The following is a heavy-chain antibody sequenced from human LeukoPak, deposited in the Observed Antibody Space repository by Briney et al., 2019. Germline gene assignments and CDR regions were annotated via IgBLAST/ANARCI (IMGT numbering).Heavy chain of an antibody. Sequence: SETLSLTCAVYGGSFSGYYWSWIRQPPGKGLGWIGEINHSGSTNYNPSLKSRVTISVDTSKNQFSLKLSAVTAADTAVYYCARGRWYYFDYWGQGTLVTVSS. CDR1: GGSFSGYY. CDR2: INHSGST. V-gene: IGHV4-34*01. J-gene: IGHJ4*02. D-gene: IGHD2-8*01. CDR3: ARGRWYYFDY.